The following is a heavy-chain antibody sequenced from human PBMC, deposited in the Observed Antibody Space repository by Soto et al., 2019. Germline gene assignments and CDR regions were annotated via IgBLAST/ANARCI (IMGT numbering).Heavy chain of an antibody. J-gene: IGHJ6*02. CDR1: GYTFTGCY. D-gene: IGHD4-17*01. Sequence: ASVKVSCKASGYTFTGCYMHWVRQAPGQGLEWMGWINPNSGGTNYAQKFQGWVTMTRDTSISTAYMELSRLRSDDTAVYYCARARDYGDTGGYYYYGMDVWGQGTTVTVSS. CDR3: ARARDYGDTGGYYYYGMDV. V-gene: IGHV1-2*04. CDR2: INPNSGGT.